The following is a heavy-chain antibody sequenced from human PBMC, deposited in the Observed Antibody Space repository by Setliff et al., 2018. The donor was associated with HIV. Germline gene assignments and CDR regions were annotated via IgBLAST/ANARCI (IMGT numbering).Heavy chain of an antibody. J-gene: IGHJ4*02. Sequence: KPSETLSLTCALNGVPFSDYYWNWIRQPPGKGLEWIVEVNHNGNINYNPSLKSRVTVSVDTSKPQFSLKMNSVTAADTAVYYCAITIVGVTTEMYWGQGTLVTSPQ. CDR3: AITIVGVTTEMY. CDR2: VNHNGNI. CDR1: GVPFSDYY. V-gene: IGHV4-34*01. D-gene: IGHD2-21*02.